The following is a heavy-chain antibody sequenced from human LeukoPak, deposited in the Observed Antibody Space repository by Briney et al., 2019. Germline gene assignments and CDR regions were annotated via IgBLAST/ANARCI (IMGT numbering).Heavy chain of an antibody. CDR1: GFTFSSYS. J-gene: IGHJ4*02. V-gene: IGHV3-48*01. D-gene: IGHD6-19*01. CDR2: ISSSSTTI. Sequence: GGSLRLSCAASGFTFSSYSMMWVRQAPGKGLEWVSYISSSSTTIYYADSVKGRFTISRDNSKNTLYLQLNSLRAEDTAVYYCVKDQREAYGSGWSRDFDYWGQGTLVTVSS. CDR3: VKDQREAYGSGWSRDFDY.